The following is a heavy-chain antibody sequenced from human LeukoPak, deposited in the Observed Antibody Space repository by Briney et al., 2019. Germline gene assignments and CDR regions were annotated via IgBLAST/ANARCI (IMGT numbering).Heavy chain of an antibody. CDR3: ARAPLVLRFLEWLPKHMDV. Sequence: GGSLRLSCAASGVTVSSNYMSWVRQAPGKGLEWVSVIYSGGSTYYADSVKGRFTISRDNSKNTLYPQMNSLRAEDTAVYYCARAPLVLRFLEWLPKHMDVWGQGTTVTVSS. D-gene: IGHD3-3*01. J-gene: IGHJ6*02. CDR2: IYSGGST. V-gene: IGHV3-66*01. CDR1: GVTVSSNY.